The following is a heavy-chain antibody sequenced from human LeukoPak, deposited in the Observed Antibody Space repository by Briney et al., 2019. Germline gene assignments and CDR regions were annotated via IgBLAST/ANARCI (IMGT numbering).Heavy chain of an antibody. CDR3: ARGTHSSSPRSDAFDI. D-gene: IGHD6-13*01. CDR2: IYHSGST. J-gene: IGHJ3*02. Sequence: PSETLSLTCAVSGGSISSGYYSWSWIRQPPGKGLEWLGYIYHSGSTYYNPSLKSRVTISVDRSKNQFSLKLGSVTAADTAVYYCARGTHSSSPRSDAFDIWGQGTMVTVSS. V-gene: IGHV4-30-2*01. CDR1: GGSISSGYYS.